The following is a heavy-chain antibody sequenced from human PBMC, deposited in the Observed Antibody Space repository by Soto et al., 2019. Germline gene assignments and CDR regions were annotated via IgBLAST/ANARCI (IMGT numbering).Heavy chain of an antibody. CDR1: GGSFSGYY. Sequence: SETLSLTCAVYGGSFSGYYWSWIRQPPGKGLEWIGEINHSGSTNYNPSLKSRGTISVDTSKNQFSMKLSSVTAADTAVYYCARALYYYDSSGYYYVRYFDYWGQGTLVTVSS. CDR3: ARALYYYDSSGYYYVRYFDY. V-gene: IGHV4-34*01. J-gene: IGHJ4*02. D-gene: IGHD3-22*01. CDR2: INHSGST.